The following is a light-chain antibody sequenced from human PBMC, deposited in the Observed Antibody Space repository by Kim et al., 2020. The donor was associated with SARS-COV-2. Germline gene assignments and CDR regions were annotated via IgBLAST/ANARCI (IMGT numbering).Light chain of an antibody. CDR3: QQYNDWPPMYT. CDR1: QSVSGD. CDR2: RAS. Sequence: SPGEGATPSCRASQSVSGDLDWYRQRPGQPPRLLIYRASTRATGVPARFSGSGSGTEFTLTISSLQSEDFAVYYCQQYNDWPPMYTFGQGTKLEI. V-gene: IGKV3-15*01. J-gene: IGKJ2*01.